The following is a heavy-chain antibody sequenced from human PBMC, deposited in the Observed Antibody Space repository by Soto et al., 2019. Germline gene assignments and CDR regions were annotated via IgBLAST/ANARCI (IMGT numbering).Heavy chain of an antibody. V-gene: IGHV3-30*18. Sequence: GGSLRLSCAASGFTFSSYGMHWVRQAPGRGLEWVAVISYDGSNKYYADSVKGRFTISRDNSKNTLHLQMNSLRAEDTAVYYCAKDSLLRFLEWWGQGTLVTVSS. D-gene: IGHD3-3*01. CDR1: GFTFSSYG. J-gene: IGHJ4*02. CDR3: AKDSLLRFLEW. CDR2: ISYDGSNK.